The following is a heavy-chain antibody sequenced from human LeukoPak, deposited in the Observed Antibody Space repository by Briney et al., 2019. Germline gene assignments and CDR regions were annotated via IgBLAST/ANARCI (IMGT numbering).Heavy chain of an antibody. V-gene: IGHV3-15*01. J-gene: IGHJ4*02. D-gene: IGHD3-10*01. CDR2: IKSKTDARTT. CDR3: TTGITMVRGVPGVYFDY. Sequence: PGGSLRLSCAASGFTFSKAWMSWIRQAPGKGLEWVGRIKSKTDARTTDYAAPVKGRFTISRDDSKNTLYLQMNSLKTEDTAVYYCTTGITMVRGVPGVYFDYWGQGTLVTVSS. CDR1: GFTFSKAW.